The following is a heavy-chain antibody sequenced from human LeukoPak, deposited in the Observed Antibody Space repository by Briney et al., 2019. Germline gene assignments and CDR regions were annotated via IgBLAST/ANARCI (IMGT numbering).Heavy chain of an antibody. CDR2: INHSGST. V-gene: IGHV4-34*01. D-gene: IGHD2-2*01. J-gene: IGHJ5*02. CDR1: GGSFSGYY. CDR3: AKEKYQLPINWFDP. Sequence: SETLSLTCAVYGGSFSGYYWSWIRQPPGKGLEWIGEINHSGSTNYNPSLKSRVTISVDTSKNQFSLKLSSVTAADTAVYYCAKEKYQLPINWFDPWGQGTLVTVSS.